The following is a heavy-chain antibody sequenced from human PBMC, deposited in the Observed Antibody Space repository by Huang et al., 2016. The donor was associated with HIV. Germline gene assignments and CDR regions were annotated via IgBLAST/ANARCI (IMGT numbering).Heavy chain of an antibody. CDR3: ARGQGGYYYYYMDV. V-gene: IGHV4-34*01. CDR2: INHSESP. CDR1: GGSFSGYY. J-gene: IGHJ6*03. Sequence: QVQLQQWGAGLLRPSETLSLTCAVYGGSFSGYYGTWIRQPPGKGLEWIGEINHSESPNYNPSLKSRVTSSVDTSRNQFSLTSTSVTAADTAVYYCARGQGGYYYYYMDVWGKGTTVTVSS.